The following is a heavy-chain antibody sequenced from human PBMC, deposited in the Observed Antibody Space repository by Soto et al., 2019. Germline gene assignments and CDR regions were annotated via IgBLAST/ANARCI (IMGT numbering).Heavy chain of an antibody. V-gene: IGHV3-33*01. CDR2: IWYDGSNK. D-gene: IGHD2-8*01. CDR3: ARGGYCTNGVCHKNWFDP. Sequence: PGGSLRLSCAASGFTFSSYGMHWVRQAPGKGLEWVAVIWYDGSNKYYADSVKGRFTISRDNSKNTLYLQMNSLRAEDTAVYYCARGGYCTNGVCHKNWFDPWARDPWSPSPQ. CDR1: GFTFSSYG. J-gene: IGHJ5*02.